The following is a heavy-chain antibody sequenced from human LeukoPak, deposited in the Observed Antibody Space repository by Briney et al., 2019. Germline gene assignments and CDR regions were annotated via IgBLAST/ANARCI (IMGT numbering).Heavy chain of an antibody. CDR2: INPSGGST. V-gene: IGHV1-46*01. CDR3: ARSPEGYYFDY. D-gene: IGHD1-14*01. J-gene: IGHJ4*02. CDR1: GYAFTSYY. Sequence: GASVKVSCTASGYAFTSYYMHWVRQAPGQGLEWMGIINPSGGSTSYAQKFQGRVTMTRDTSKNQFSLKLSSVTAADTAVYYCARSPEGYYFDYWGQGTLVTVSS.